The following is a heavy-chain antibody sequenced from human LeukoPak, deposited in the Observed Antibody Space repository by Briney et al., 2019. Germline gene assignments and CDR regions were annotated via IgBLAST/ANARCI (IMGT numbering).Heavy chain of an antibody. CDR3: AKDHGDYPEYYFDY. V-gene: IGHV3-30*18. CDR1: GFTFSSYG. CDR2: ISYDGSNK. D-gene: IGHD4-17*01. Sequence: GGSLRLSCAASGFTFSSYGMHWVRQAPGKGLEWVAVISYDGSNKYYADSVKGRFTISRDNSKNTLYLQMNSLRAEDTAVYYCAKDHGDYPEYYFDYWGQGTLVTVSS. J-gene: IGHJ4*02.